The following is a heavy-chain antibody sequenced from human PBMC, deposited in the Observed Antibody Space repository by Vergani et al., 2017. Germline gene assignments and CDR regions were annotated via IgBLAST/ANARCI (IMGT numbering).Heavy chain of an antibody. D-gene: IGHD3-10*01. Sequence: QVQLVESGGGVVQPGRSLRLSCAASGFTFSSYGMHWVRQAPGKGLEWVAVISYDGSNKYYADSVKGRFTISRDNSKSTLYLQMNSLRAEDTAVYYCAKDRASYGSGSYYIFYYYYGMDVWGQGTTVTVSS. J-gene: IGHJ6*02. CDR2: ISYDGSNK. CDR1: GFTFSSYG. V-gene: IGHV3-30*18. CDR3: AKDRASYGSGSYYIFYYYYGMDV.